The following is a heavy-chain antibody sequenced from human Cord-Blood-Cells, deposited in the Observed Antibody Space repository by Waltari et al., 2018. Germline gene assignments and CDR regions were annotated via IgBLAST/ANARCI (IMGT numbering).Heavy chain of an antibody. CDR2: FDPEDGET. Sequence: QVQLVQSGAAVKKPGASVKVSCKVSGYPLTELPTPWVRQAPGKGLEWMGGFDPEDGETIYAQKFQGRVTMTEDTSTDTAYMELSSLRSEDTAVYYCATGPISSSWYFQHWGQGTLVTVSS. CDR1: GYPLTELP. D-gene: IGHD6-13*01. V-gene: IGHV1-24*01. CDR3: ATGPISSSWYFQH. J-gene: IGHJ1*01.